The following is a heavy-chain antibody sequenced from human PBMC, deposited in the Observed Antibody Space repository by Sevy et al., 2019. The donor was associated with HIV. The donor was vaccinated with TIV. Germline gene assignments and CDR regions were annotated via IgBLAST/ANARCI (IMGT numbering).Heavy chain of an antibody. D-gene: IGHD3-3*01. V-gene: IGHV1-18*04. CDR2: ISAYNGNT. Sequence: ASVKVSCKASGYTFTSYGISWVRQAPGQGLEWMGWISAYNGNTNYAQKLQGRVTMTTDTSTSTAYMELRSLRSDDTAVYYCARDRPGDYDFWSGDLNDFDYWGQGTLVTVSS. J-gene: IGHJ4*02. CDR3: ARDRPGDYDFWSGDLNDFDY. CDR1: GYTFTSYG.